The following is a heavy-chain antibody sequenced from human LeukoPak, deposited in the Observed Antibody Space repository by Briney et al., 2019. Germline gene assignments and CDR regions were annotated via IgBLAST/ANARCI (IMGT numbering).Heavy chain of an antibody. CDR1: GFTFSSYA. D-gene: IGHD5-18*01. J-gene: IGHJ4*02. Sequence: QPGRSLRLSCAASGFTFSSYAMHWVRQAPGKGLEWVAVISYGGNNKNYADSVKGRFTISRDNSKNTLYLQMNSLKPEDTAVYYCARGMAYNYGPSDYWGQGTLVTVSS. V-gene: IGHV3-30*04. CDR2: ISYGGNNK. CDR3: ARGMAYNYGPSDY.